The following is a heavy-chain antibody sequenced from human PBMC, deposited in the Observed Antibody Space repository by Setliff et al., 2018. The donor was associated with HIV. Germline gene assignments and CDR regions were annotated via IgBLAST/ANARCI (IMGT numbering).Heavy chain of an antibody. Sequence: AGSLRLSCAASGFTFGSYPMHWVRQAPGKGLEWVAVISYGGGLKLYADSVKGRFTISRDNSKNTLFLQMNSLRLEDTAVYYCARDPILGGPDFFDYWGQGTLVTVSS. CDR3: ARDPILGGPDFFDY. V-gene: IGHV3-30*04. D-gene: IGHD1-26*01. CDR1: GFTFGSYP. J-gene: IGHJ4*02. CDR2: ISYGGGLK.